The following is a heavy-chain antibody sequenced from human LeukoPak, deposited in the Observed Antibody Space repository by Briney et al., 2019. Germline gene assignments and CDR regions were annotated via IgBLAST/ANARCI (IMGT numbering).Heavy chain of an antibody. Sequence: GGSLRLSCAASGFRFSSYGMHWVRQAPGTGLEWVAFVRYDGSEKYYTESVKGRFTISRDNSKNTLYLQMNSLRAEDTAVYYCARKHLIVVVPAAIRRGFDYWGQGTLVTVSS. CDR1: GFRFSSYG. J-gene: IGHJ4*02. V-gene: IGHV3-30*02. CDR2: VRYDGSEK. CDR3: ARKHLIVVVPAAIRRGFDY. D-gene: IGHD2-2*02.